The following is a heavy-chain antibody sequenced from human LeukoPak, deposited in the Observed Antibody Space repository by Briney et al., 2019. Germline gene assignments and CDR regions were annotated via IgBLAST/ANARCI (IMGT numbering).Heavy chain of an antibody. J-gene: IGHJ5*02. CDR3: ATVRGGHYYGSGSYYIGWFDP. CDR1: GGTFSSYA. D-gene: IGHD3-10*01. CDR2: IIPIFGTA. Sequence: SVKVSCKASGGTFSSYAISWVRQAPGQGLEWMGGIIPIFGTANYAQRFQGRVTITADKSTSTAYMELSRLRSDDTAVYYCATVRGGHYYGSGSYYIGWFDPWGQGTLVTVSS. V-gene: IGHV1-69*06.